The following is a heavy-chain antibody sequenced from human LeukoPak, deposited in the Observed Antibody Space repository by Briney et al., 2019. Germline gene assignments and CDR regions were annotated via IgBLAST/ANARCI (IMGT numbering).Heavy chain of an antibody. J-gene: IGHJ6*03. Sequence: VSGPTLVNPTQTLTLTCTFSGFSLSTSGMGVDWIRRPPGKALEWLAYIHWNDNKRYSPSLKSRLTIAKDTSKSQVVLTMTNVDPVDTGTYFCAHRLGLAAAGTPRETYCYYYYMDVWGKGTTVTVSS. CDR2: IHWNDNK. D-gene: IGHD6-13*01. V-gene: IGHV2-5*01. CDR1: GFSLSTSGMG. CDR3: AHRLGLAAAGTPRETYCYYYYMDV.